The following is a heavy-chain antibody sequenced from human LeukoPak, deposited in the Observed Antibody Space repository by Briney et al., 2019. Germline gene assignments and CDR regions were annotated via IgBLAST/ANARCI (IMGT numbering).Heavy chain of an antibody. J-gene: IGHJ3*02. D-gene: IGHD1-26*01. CDR3: ARVKVGVWGVFDT. CDR2: INPDGSTT. CDR1: GFTFSSYW. V-gene: IGHV3-74*03. Sequence: GGSLRLSCVASGFTFSSYWMHWVRQAPGKGLVWLSRINPDGSTTTYADSVRGRFIISRDNAKNTLYLHMYSLVAEDTAVYYCARVKVGVWGVFDTWGQGTMVTVSS.